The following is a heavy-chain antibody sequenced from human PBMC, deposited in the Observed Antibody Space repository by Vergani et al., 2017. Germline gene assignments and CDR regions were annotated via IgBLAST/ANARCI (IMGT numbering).Heavy chain of an antibody. Sequence: QVQLVQSGAEVKKPGASVKVSCKASGYTFTSYDINWVRQATGQGLEWMGWMNPNSGNTGYAQKFQGRVTMTRNTSISTADMELSSLRSEDTAVYYCARGTGSSWSYYYYYYGMDVWGQGTTVTVSS. CDR2: MNPNSGNT. CDR3: ARGTGSSWSYYYYYYGMDV. V-gene: IGHV1-8*01. J-gene: IGHJ6*02. D-gene: IGHD6-13*01. CDR1: GYTFTSYD.